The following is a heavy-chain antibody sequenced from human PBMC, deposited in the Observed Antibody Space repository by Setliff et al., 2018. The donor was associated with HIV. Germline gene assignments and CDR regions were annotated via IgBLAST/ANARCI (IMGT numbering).Heavy chain of an antibody. CDR2: IYTSGST. CDR3: ASGRDFWRCLYV. CDR1: GGSLRRGSYY. D-gene: IGHD3-3*01. Sequence: SETLSLNCTVSGGSLRRGSYYWSWIRQPAGKGLEWIGHIYTSGSTNYNPSLKSRVTLSVDTSQNQFSLKFTSVTAADIAVYYCASGRDFWRCLYVWGKGTTVTVSS. V-gene: IGHV4-61*09. J-gene: IGHJ6*04.